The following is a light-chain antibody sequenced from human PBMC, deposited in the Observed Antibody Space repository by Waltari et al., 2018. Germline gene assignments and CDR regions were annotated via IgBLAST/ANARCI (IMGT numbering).Light chain of an antibody. CDR2: DVS. J-gene: IGLJ1*01. V-gene: IGLV2-14*03. CDR3: SSYTSSSSFV. CDR1: SSDVGNYKY. Sequence: QSALTQPASVSGSPGQSTTISCTGTSSDVGNYKYVSWYQQKPGKAPKLMIYDVSNRPSGVSYRFSGSKSGNTASLTISGLQAEDEADYYCSSYTSSSSFVFGSGTTVTVL.